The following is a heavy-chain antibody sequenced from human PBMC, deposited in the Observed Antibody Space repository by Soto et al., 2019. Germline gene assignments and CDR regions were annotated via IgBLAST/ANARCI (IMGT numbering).Heavy chain of an antibody. CDR3: TTDSYSTMLVVRFDY. D-gene: IGHD3-22*01. V-gene: IGHV3-15*07. J-gene: IGHJ4*01. CDR1: GFIFSNAW. Sequence: GGSLRLSCAASGFIFSNAWINWVRQAPGGGLEWVGRIKSKVNGATTDFAAPVKGRFAISRDDSRHIVYLQMSSLRIEDTAVYYCTTDSYSTMLVVRFDYWGHGTPVTVSS. CDR2: IKSKVNGATT.